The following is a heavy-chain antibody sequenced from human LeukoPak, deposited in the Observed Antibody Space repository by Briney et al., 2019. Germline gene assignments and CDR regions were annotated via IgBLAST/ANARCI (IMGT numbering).Heavy chain of an antibody. CDR2: ICGSGGGT. D-gene: IGHD6-13*01. CDR1: GFTFSSYA. V-gene: IGHV3-23*01. CDR3: AKDKFPRITAAGGGFNY. J-gene: IGHJ4*02. Sequence: GSLRLSCAASGFTFSSYAMSWVRPAPGEGLGWVSAICGSGGGTYCADSVKGRFTISRDNSNNTLYLHMNSLRAEDTALYYCAKDKFPRITAAGGGFNYWGQGTLVTVSS.